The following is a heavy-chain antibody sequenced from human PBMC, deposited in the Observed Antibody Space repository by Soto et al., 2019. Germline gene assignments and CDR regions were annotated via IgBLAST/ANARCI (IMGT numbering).Heavy chain of an antibody. D-gene: IGHD4-17*01. V-gene: IGHV4-30-4*01. Sequence: QVQLQESGPGLVKPSQTLSLTCTVSGGSISSGDYYWSWIRQPPGKGLEWIGYIYYSGSTYYNPSLKSRVTISVDTSTNQFSLKLSSVTAADTAVYYCARVGGTTVTTVTFDYWGQGTLVTVSS. CDR1: GGSISSGDYY. J-gene: IGHJ4*02. CDR3: ARVGGTTVTTVTFDY. CDR2: IYYSGST.